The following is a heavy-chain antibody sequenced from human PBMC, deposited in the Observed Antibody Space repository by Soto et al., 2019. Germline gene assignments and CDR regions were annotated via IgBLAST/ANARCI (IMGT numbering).Heavy chain of an antibody. Sequence: EVQLVESGGGLFQPGGSLRLSCAASVFTFNNYWIHCVRQATGKGLVWVSRIKYDATSTNYADSGKGRFSISRDNAKNTVYLQMSSLRGDDTAVYYCARGALGSYYFDYWGQGTLVTVSS. CDR2: IKYDATST. CDR1: VFTFNNYW. J-gene: IGHJ4*02. CDR3: ARGALGSYYFDY. V-gene: IGHV3-74*01. D-gene: IGHD3-16*01.